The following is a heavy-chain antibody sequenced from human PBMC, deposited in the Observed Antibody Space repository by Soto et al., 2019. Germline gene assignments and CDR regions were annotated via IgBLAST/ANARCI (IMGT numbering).Heavy chain of an antibody. D-gene: IGHD3-10*01. Sequence: GGSLRLSCAASGFTFSNAWMSWVRQAPGKGLEWVGRIKSKTDGGTTDYAAPVKGRFTISRDDPKNTLYLQMNSLKTEDTAVDYCTTGVDGSAIGYGMDVWGQGTTVTVSS. J-gene: IGHJ6*02. CDR2: IKSKTDGGTT. V-gene: IGHV3-15*01. CDR1: GFTFSNAW. CDR3: TTGVDGSAIGYGMDV.